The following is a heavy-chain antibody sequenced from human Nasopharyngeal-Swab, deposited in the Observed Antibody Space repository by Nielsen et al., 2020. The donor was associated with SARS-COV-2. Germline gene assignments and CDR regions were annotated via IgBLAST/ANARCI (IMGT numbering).Heavy chain of an antibody. J-gene: IGHJ6*02. Sequence: WIRQPPGKGLEWIGYIYYSGSTNYNPSLRSRVAISVDTSKNQLSLKLSSVTAADTAVYYCAIGGGGSYYYGMDVWGQGTTDTVSS. CDR2: IYYSGST. V-gene: IGHV4-59*01. D-gene: IGHD3-16*01. CDR3: AIGGGGSYYYGMDV.